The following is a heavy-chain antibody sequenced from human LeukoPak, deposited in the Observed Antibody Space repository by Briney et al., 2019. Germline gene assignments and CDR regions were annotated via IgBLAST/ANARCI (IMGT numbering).Heavy chain of an antibody. D-gene: IGHD3-22*01. V-gene: IGHV3-33*01. CDR1: GFTFSSYG. CDR3: ARDQGYYYDSSGPAYLDY. Sequence: PGGSLRLSCAASGFTFSSYGMHWVRQAPGKGLEWEAVIWYDGSNKYYADSVKGRFTISRDNSKNTLYLQMNSLRAEDTAVYYCARDQGYYYDSSGPAYLDYWGQGTLVTVSS. J-gene: IGHJ4*02. CDR2: IWYDGSNK.